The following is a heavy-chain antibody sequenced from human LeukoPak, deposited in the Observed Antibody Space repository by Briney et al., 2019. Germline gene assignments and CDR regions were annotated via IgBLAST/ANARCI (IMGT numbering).Heavy chain of an antibody. J-gene: IGHJ4*02. CDR1: GYTFTGYY. V-gene: IGHV1-2*02. CDR2: INPNSGGT. CDR3: ATGSIVGATIDY. D-gene: IGHD1-26*01. Sequence: ASVKVSSKASGYTFTGYYMHWVRQAPGQGLEWMGWINPNSGGTNYAQKFQGRVTMTRDTSISTAYMELSRLRSDDTAVYYCATGSIVGATIDYWGQGTLVTVSS.